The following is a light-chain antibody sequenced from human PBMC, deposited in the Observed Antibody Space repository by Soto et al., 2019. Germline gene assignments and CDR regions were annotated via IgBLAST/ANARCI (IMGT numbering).Light chain of an antibody. CDR3: QQDDNYPPRPF. CDR1: QDISNY. CDR2: DAS. Sequence: DIQMTQSPSSLSASVGDRVTITCQASQDISNYLNWYQQKPGKAPKLLIYDASNLETGVPSRFSGSGSETDFTFTISSLQPEDIATYYCQQDDNYPPRPFFGGGTKVEIK. V-gene: IGKV1-33*01. J-gene: IGKJ4*01.